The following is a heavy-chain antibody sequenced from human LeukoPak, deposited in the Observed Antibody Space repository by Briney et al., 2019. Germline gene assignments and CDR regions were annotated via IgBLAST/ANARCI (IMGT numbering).Heavy chain of an antibody. J-gene: IGHJ4*02. CDR2: MNPNSGNT. D-gene: IGHD2/OR15-2a*01. CDR1: GYTFSNYD. CDR3: ARTRIMKYFDY. V-gene: IGHV1-8*01. Sequence: ASVKVSCKASGYTFSNYDLNWVRQATGQGLEWMGWMNPNSGNTGYAQNFQGRVTMTRNTSISTAYMELSSLRSEDTAVYYCARTRIMKYFDYWGQGTLVTVSS.